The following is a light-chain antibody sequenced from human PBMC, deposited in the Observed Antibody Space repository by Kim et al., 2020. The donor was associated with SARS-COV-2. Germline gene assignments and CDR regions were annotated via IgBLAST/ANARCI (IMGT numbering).Light chain of an antibody. J-gene: IGKJ1*01. CDR2: DAS. V-gene: IGKV1-5*01. CDR1: QSISSR. CDR3: QQYNSWWT. Sequence: DIQMTQSPSTLSASVGDRVTITCRASQSISSRLAWYQQKPGKAPKLLIYDASSLESGVPSRFSGSGSGTEFTLTISSLQPDDFATYYCQQYNSWWTFGQGTKVDIK.